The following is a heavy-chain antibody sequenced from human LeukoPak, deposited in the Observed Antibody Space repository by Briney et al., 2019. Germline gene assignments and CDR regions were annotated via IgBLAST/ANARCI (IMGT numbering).Heavy chain of an antibody. J-gene: IGHJ4*02. CDR1: GFTIGDYD. CDR2: ITSKAYGATT. D-gene: IGHD2-15*01. Sequence: GGSLRLSCAASGFTIGDYDVSWFRQAPGKGLEWVGFITSKAYGATTEYAASVKGRFSISRDDSKSIAYLQMNSLKTEDTSVYYSTREIARVVDYWGQGTLVTVSS. V-gene: IGHV3-49*03. CDR3: TREIARVVDY.